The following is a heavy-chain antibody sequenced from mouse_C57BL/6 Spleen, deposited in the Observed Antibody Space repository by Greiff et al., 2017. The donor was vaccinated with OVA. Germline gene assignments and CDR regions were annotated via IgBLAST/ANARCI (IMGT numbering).Heavy chain of an antibody. V-gene: IGHV1-52*01. CDR3: ARGGGTTGVARDYFDY. D-gene: IGHD1-1*01. CDR2: IDPSDSDT. Sequence: QVQLQQPGAELVRPGSSVKLSCKASGYTFTSYWMHWVKQRPIQGLEWIGNIDPSDSDTHYNQKFKDKATLTVDKSSSPAYMQLSSVASEDSAGYYCARGGGTTGVARDYFDYWGQGTTLTVSS. J-gene: IGHJ2*01. CDR1: GYTFTSYW.